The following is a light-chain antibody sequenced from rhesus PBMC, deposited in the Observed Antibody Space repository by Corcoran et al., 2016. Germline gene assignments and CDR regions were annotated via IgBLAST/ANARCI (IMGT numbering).Light chain of an antibody. CDR1: QDISNA. V-gene: IGKV1-33*02. CDR2: AAS. Sequence: DIQMSQSPSSLSASVGDKVTITCRASQDISNALAWYQQKPGKAPKLLIYAASSLQSGVPSRFRGSRSGAAFTLTISSLQPENFATYYCQQGDSIPRTFGQGTKVEIK. J-gene: IGKJ1*01. CDR3: QQGDSIPRT.